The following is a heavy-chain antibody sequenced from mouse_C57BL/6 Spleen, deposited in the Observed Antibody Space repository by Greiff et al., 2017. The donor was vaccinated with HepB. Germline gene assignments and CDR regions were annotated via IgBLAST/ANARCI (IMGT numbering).Heavy chain of an antibody. CDR1: GYTFTSYW. V-gene: IGHV1-53*01. D-gene: IGHD1-1*01. Sequence: QVQLQQPGTELVKPGASVKLSCKASGYTFTSYWMHWVKQRPGQGLEWIGNINPSNGGTNYNEKFKSKATLTVDKYSSTAYMQLSSLTSEDSAVYYCARSPITTVVATRYFDVWGTGTTVTVSS. CDR3: ARSPITTVVATRYFDV. CDR2: INPSNGGT. J-gene: IGHJ1*03.